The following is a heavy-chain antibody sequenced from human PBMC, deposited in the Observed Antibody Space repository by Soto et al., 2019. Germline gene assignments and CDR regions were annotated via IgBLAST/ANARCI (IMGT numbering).Heavy chain of an antibody. CDR3: AKAGSGYYDRLDY. CDR2: ITSSGGST. CDR1: GFTFSSYA. J-gene: IGHJ4*02. Sequence: VQLLESGGGLVQPGGSLRLSCAASGFTFSSYAMSWVRQAPGKGLEWVSLITSSGGSTYYADSVKGRFTISRDNSKNTLYLQMTSLRAEDTAVYYCAKAGSGYYDRLDYWGQGTLVTVSS. V-gene: IGHV3-23*01. D-gene: IGHD3-22*01.